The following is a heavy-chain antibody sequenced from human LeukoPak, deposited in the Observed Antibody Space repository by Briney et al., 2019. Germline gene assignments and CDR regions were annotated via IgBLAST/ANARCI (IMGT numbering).Heavy chain of an antibody. D-gene: IGHD6-19*01. V-gene: IGHV3-33*01. Sequence: GGSLRLSCAASGFTFSSYGMHWVRQAPGKGLEWVAVIWYDGSNKYYADSVKGRFTISRDNSKNTLYLQMNSLRAEDTAVYYCARVGGWSNYYYYGMDVWGQGTTVTVSS. CDR3: ARVGGWSNYYYYGMDV. CDR1: GFTFSSYG. J-gene: IGHJ6*02. CDR2: IWYDGSNK.